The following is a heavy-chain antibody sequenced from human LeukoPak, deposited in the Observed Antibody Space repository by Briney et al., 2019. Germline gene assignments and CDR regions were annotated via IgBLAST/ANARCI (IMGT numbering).Heavy chain of an antibody. D-gene: IGHD3-9*01. CDR3: AKGASIHVTGPDF. V-gene: IGHV3-23*01. CDR1: GFTFSSYV. Sequence: GGSLRLSCAASGFTFSSYVMSWVRQAPGKGLEWVSRIIDSGGTNYADSVKGRFTISRDNSKNTLYLQMNSLRVEDTAVYYCAKGASIHVTGPDFWGPGTLVTVSS. CDR2: IIDSGGT. J-gene: IGHJ4*02.